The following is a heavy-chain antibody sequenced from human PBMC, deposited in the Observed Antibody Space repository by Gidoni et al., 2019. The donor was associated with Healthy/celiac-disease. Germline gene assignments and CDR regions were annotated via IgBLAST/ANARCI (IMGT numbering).Heavy chain of an antibody. CDR3: AKGGPDYDPDY. CDR2: IYHSGST. D-gene: IGHD4-17*01. Sequence: QVQLQESGPGLVKPSETLSLTCTVSGYSISSGYYWGWLRQPPGKGLEWIGSIYHSGSTYYNPSLKSRVTISVDTSKNQFSLKLSSVTAADTAVYYCAKGGPDYDPDYWGQGTLVTVSS. J-gene: IGHJ4*02. CDR1: GYSISSGYY. V-gene: IGHV4-38-2*02.